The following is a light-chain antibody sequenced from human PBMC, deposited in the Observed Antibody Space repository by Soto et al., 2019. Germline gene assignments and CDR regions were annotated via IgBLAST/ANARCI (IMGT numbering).Light chain of an antibody. J-gene: IGLJ1*01. CDR3: SSHTSYSTRV. V-gene: IGLV2-14*01. CDR2: EVS. Sequence: QAASVSGSPGQSIAISCTGTSSDVGGYNYVSWYQQHPGKAPKLMIHEVSNRPSGVSDRFSGSKSGNTASLTISVLQADDEADYYCSSHTSYSTRVFGTGTKLTVL. CDR1: SSDVGGYNY.